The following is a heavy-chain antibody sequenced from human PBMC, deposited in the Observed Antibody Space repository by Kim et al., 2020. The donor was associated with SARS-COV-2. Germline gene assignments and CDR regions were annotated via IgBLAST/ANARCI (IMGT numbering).Heavy chain of an antibody. CDR1: GYTFTSYD. CDR2: MNPNSGNT. V-gene: IGHV1-8*01. D-gene: IGHD3-9*01. J-gene: IGHJ4*02. Sequence: ASVKVSCKASGYTFTSYDINWVRQATGQGLEWMGWMNPNSGNTGYAQKFQGRVTMTRNTSISTAYMELSSLRSEDTAVYYCARVARAPLNFDWLVEDSIPRYFDYWGQGTLVTVSS. CDR3: ARVARAPLNFDWLVEDSIPRYFDY.